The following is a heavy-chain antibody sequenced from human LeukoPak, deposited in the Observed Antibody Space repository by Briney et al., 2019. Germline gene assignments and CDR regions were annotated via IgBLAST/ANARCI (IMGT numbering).Heavy chain of an antibody. CDR1: GGSISSGSYY. D-gene: IGHD1-26*01. CDR2: IYTSGST. Sequence: SETLSLTCTVSGGSISSGSYYWSWIRQPAGKGLEWIGRIYTSGSTNYNPSLKSRVTISVDTSKNQFSLKLSSVTAADTAVYYCARVSGGSYYRVLYYFDYWGQGTLVTVSS. J-gene: IGHJ4*02. CDR3: ARVSGGSYYRVLYYFDY. V-gene: IGHV4-61*02.